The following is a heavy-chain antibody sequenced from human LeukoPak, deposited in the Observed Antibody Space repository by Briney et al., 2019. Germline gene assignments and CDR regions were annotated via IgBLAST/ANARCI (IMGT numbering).Heavy chain of an antibody. D-gene: IGHD3-10*01. CDR3: ARGRVRLLWFGGRPFDY. CDR2: IYYSGST. V-gene: IGHV4-39*01. Sequence: SETLSLTCTVSGGSISSSSYYWGWIRQPPGKGLEWLGSIYYSGSTYYNPSLKSRVTISVDTSKNQFSLKLSSVTAADTAVYYCARGRVRLLWFGGRPFDYWGQGTLVTVSS. CDR1: GGSISSSSYY. J-gene: IGHJ4*02.